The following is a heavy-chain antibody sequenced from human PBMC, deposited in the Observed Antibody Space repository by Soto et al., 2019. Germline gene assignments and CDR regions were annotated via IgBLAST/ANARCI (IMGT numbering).Heavy chain of an antibody. CDR2: ISYDGSNK. D-gene: IGHD2-15*01. CDR3: ARDRQVVVVAARYYFDY. CDR1: GFTFSSYA. V-gene: IGHV3-30-3*01. Sequence: GGSLRLSCAASGFTFSSYAMHWVRQAPGKGLEWVAVISYDGSNKYYADSVKGRFTISRDNSKNTLYLQMNSLRAEDTAVYYCARDRQVVVVAARYYFDYWGQGTLVTVSS. J-gene: IGHJ4*02.